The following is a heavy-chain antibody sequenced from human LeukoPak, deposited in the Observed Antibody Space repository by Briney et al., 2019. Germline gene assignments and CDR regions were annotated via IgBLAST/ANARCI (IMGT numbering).Heavy chain of an antibody. CDR2: IYPGDSDT. CDR1: GYSFTSYW. J-gene: IGHJ5*02. Sequence: GESLKISCKGSGYSFTSYWIGWVRQMPGKGLEWMGIIYPGDSDTRYSPSFQGQVTISADKSISTAYLQWSSLKASDTAMYYCARMGCSSTSCYFSWFDPWGQGTLVTVSS. V-gene: IGHV5-51*01. D-gene: IGHD2-2*01. CDR3: ARMGCSSTSCYFSWFDP.